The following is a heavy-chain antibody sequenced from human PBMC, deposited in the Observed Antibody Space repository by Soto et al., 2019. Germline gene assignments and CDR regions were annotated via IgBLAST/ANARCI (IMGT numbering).Heavy chain of an antibody. Sequence: QVQLVESGGGVVQPGRSLRLSCAASGFTFSSYAMHWVRQAPGKGLEWVAVISYDGSNKYYADSVKGRFTISRDNSKNTLYLKMNSLRAEDTAVYYCARDYQQWLVHNWFDPWGQGTLVTVSS. J-gene: IGHJ5*02. V-gene: IGHV3-30*04. CDR1: GFTFSSYA. CDR2: ISYDGSNK. D-gene: IGHD6-19*01. CDR3: ARDYQQWLVHNWFDP.